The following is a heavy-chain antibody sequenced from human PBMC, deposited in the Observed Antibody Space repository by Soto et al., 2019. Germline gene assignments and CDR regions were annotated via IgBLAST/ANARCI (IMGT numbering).Heavy chain of an antibody. CDR3: AKGHPTFGVLNELGLFDS. Sequence: PGGSLRLSCEVPGFTFSSYGMHWVRQAPGKGLEWVALISYDGRNTNYADSVKGRFTISRDNSKNKLYLQMNSLRPADTAVFYCAKGHPTFGVLNELGLFDSWGQGTLVTVSS. J-gene: IGHJ4*02. CDR2: ISYDGRNT. D-gene: IGHD3-3*01. CDR1: GFTFSSYG. V-gene: IGHV3-30*18.